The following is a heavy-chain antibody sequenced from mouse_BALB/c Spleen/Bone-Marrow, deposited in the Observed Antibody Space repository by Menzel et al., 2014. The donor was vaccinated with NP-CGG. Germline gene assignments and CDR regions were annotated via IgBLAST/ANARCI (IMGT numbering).Heavy chain of an antibody. V-gene: IGHV1-69*02. Sequence: VQLHQSGAELVKPGASVKLSCKASGYTFTSYWMHWVKQRPGQGLEWIGEIDPSDSYTNYNQKFKGKATLTVDKSSSTAYMQLSSLTSEDSAVYYCAITTVVATGDYWGQGTTLTVSS. D-gene: IGHD1-1*01. CDR1: GYTFTSYW. CDR3: AITTVVATGDY. CDR2: IDPSDSYT. J-gene: IGHJ2*01.